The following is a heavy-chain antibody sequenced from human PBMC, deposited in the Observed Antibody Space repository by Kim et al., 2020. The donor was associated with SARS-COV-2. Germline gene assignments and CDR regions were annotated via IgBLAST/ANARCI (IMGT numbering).Heavy chain of an antibody. Sequence: ASVKVSCKASGYTFTGYYMHWVRQAPGQGLEWMGWINPNSGGTNYAQKFQGRVTMTRDTSISTAYMELSRLRSDDTAVYYCARAGGDYSSGRDGDWFDPWGQGTLVTVSS. D-gene: IGHD6-19*01. CDR3: ARAGGDYSSGRDGDWFDP. V-gene: IGHV1-2*02. CDR1: GYTFTGYY. CDR2: INPNSGGT. J-gene: IGHJ5*02.